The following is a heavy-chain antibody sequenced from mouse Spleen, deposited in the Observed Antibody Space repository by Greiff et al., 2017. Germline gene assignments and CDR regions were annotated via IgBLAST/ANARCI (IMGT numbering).Heavy chain of an antibody. J-gene: IGHJ3*01. CDR3: ASHYYGSSYVPFAY. CDR1: GFTFSSYA. D-gene: IGHD1-1*01. CDR2: ISSGGSYT. Sequence: EVNLVESGGGLVKPGGSLKLSCAASGFTFSSYAMSWVRQTPEKRLEWVATISSGGSYTYYPDSVKGRFTISRDNAKNTLYLQMSSLRSEDTAMYYCASHYYGSSYVPFAYWGQGTLVTVSA. V-gene: IGHV5-9-1*01.